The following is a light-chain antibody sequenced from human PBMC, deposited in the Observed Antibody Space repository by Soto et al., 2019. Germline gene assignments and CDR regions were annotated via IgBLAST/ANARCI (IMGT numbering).Light chain of an antibody. CDR1: QSIGSL. CDR3: HQSYRTPVT. Sequence: DIQMTQSPSALSASVGDRVTITSRASQSIGSLLAWYQQKPGKAPKLLIYEASSLQSGVPSRFSGSGSGTDFSLTITSLQPEDFATYYCHQSYRTPVTFGGGTKVDIK. J-gene: IGKJ4*01. V-gene: IGKV1-39*01. CDR2: EAS.